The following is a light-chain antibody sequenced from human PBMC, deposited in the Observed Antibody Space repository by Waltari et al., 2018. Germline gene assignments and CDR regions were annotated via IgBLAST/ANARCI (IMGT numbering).Light chain of an antibody. CDR1: ALPNNF. CDR3: YSTDRTGKQRV. J-gene: IGLJ2*01. CDR2: EDN. V-gene: IGLV3-10*01. Sequence: SYELTQPPSVSVSPGQTARITCSGDALPNNFGYWYQQKSGQAPVLVIYEDNKRRSGIPGRFSGSSSGTMVTLTISGAQVEDEGDYYWYSTDRTGKQRVFGGGTKLTVL.